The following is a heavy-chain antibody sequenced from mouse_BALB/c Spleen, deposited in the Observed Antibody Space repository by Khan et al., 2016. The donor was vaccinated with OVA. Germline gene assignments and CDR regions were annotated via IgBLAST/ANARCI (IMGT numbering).Heavy chain of an antibody. J-gene: IGHJ3*01. CDR2: INPGSGDI. V-gene: IGHV1-77*01. Sequence: QVQLKQSGAELARPGASVKLSCKASGYTFTDFYINWVKQRTGQGLEWIGEINPGSGDIYYNEKFKGKATLTADKSSSTAYMQLSSLTSEDSAVYVWARRNYFGYTFAYWGQGTLVTVSA. CDR3: ARRNYFGYTFAY. D-gene: IGHD1-2*01. CDR1: GYTFTDFY.